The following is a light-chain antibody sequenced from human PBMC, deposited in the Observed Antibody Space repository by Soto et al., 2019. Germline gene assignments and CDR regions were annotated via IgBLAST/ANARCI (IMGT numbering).Light chain of an antibody. CDR2: GAS. V-gene: IGKV3-20*01. J-gene: IGKJ5*01. Sequence: EIVWTQSPGTLALSPGERATLSFRASQSVSSSYLAWYQQKPGQAPRLLIYGASSRATGIPDRFSGSGSVTDFTLTISRLEPEDFAVYYCQQYGSSPITFGQGTRLEIK. CDR3: QQYGSSPIT. CDR1: QSVSSSY.